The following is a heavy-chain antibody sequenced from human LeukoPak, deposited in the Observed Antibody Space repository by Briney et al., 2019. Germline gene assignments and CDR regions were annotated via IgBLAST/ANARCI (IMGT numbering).Heavy chain of an antibody. D-gene: IGHD5-24*01. V-gene: IGHV3-11*01. CDR3: VRDSGYSDGLTY. J-gene: IGHJ4*02. Sequence: GGSLRLSCEASGFSFSDSFMTWIRQAPGEGLQFVASIGSAGTTIYYGDFAKGRFTISRDNAKNSLYLQFNSLRAEDTAIYYCVRDSGYSDGLTYWGQGTLVTVSS. CDR1: GFSFSDSF. CDR2: IGSAGTTI.